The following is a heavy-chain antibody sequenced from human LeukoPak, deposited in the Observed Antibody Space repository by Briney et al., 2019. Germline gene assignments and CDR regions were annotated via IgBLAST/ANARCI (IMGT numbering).Heavy chain of an antibody. J-gene: IGHJ5*02. CDR1: GYTFTSYY. V-gene: IGHV1-46*01. CDR3: ARFFSGSGSYYNQNWFDP. CDR2: INPSGGST. Sequence: ASVKVSCKASGYTFTSYYMHWVRQAPGQGLEWMGIINPSGGSTSYAQKFHGRVTMTRDTSTSTVYMELSSLRSEDTAVYYCARFFSGSGSYYNQNWFDPWGQGTLVTVSS. D-gene: IGHD3-10*01.